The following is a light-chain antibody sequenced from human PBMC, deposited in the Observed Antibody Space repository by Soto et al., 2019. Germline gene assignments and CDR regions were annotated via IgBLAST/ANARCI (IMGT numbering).Light chain of an antibody. V-gene: IGLV2-8*01. CDR3: SSYAGSDNFV. CDR1: SSDVGANNDY. J-gene: IGLJ1*01. Sequence: QSAPTQPPSASGSPGQSVTISCTGTSSDVGANNDYVSWYQQHPGKVPKLMIYEVSKRPPGVPDRFSGSKSGNTASLTVSGLQADDEVDYYWSSYAGSDNFVFGTGTKLTVL. CDR2: EVS.